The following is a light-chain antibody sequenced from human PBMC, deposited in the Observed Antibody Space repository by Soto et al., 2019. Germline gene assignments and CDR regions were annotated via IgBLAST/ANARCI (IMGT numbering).Light chain of an antibody. CDR2: TAS. J-gene: IGKJ4*01. V-gene: IGKV1-8*01. CDR1: QGISSH. Sequence: AIRMTQSPSSFSASTGDRVTITCRASQGISSHLAWYQVKPGKAPRLLIYTASHLESGVPSRVSGSGSGVSFTLTIGSLQSEDFAVYYWQQYFSYPLTFGGGTKVEIK. CDR3: QQYFSYPLT.